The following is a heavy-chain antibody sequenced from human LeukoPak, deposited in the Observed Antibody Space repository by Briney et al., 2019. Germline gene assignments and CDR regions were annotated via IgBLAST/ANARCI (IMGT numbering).Heavy chain of an antibody. V-gene: IGHV1-24*01. J-gene: IGHJ4*02. CDR3: ATGPRWLQYFDY. D-gene: IGHD5-24*01. CDR1: GCTLTELS. CDR2: FDPEDGET. Sequence: ASVKVSCKVPGCTLTELSMHWVRQAPGKGLEWMGGFDPEDGETIYAQKFQGRVTMTEDTSTDTAYMELSSLRSEDTAVYYCATGPRWLQYFDYWGQGTLVTVSS.